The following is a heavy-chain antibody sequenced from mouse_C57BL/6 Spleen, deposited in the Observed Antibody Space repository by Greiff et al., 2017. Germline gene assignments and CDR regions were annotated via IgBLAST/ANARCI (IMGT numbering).Heavy chain of an antibody. CDR2: INPNNGGT. D-gene: IGHD2-2*01. Sequence: VQLQQSGPELVKPGASVKISCKASGYTFTDYYMNWVKQSHGKSLEWIGDINPNNGGTSYNQKFKGKATLTVDKSSSTAYMELRSLTSEDSAVYYCAREGGYGYAMDYWGQGTSVTVSS. V-gene: IGHV1-26*01. CDR3: AREGGYGYAMDY. CDR1: GYTFTDYY. J-gene: IGHJ4*01.